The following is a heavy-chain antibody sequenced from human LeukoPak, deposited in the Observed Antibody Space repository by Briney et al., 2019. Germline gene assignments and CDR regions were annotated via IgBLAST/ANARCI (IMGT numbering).Heavy chain of an antibody. CDR3: ARDPYSGSYVADLYYYYMDV. Sequence: PGGSLRLSCAASGFTFSSYWMSWVRQAPGKGLEWVANIKQDGSGKYYVDSVKGRFTISRDNAKNSLYLQMNSLSAEDTAVYYCARDPYSGSYVADLYYYYMDVWGKGTTVTVSS. J-gene: IGHJ6*03. V-gene: IGHV3-7*01. CDR2: IKQDGSGK. CDR1: GFTFSSYW. D-gene: IGHD1-26*01.